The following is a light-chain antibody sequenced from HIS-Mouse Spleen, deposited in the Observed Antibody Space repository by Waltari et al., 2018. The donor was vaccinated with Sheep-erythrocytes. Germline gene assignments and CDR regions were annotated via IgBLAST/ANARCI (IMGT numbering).Light chain of an antibody. CDR2: DVS. J-gene: IGLJ1*01. CDR3: CSYAGSYNHV. Sequence: HSALPQPRSVSGSPGQSVTIACTGPRRYVCSYNSDSWYQQHPGKAPRLMIYDVSKRPSGVPDRLSGSKSGNTAALTISELQAEDEADYYCCSYAGSYNHVFATGTKVTVL. V-gene: IGLV2-11*01. CDR1: RRYVCSYNS.